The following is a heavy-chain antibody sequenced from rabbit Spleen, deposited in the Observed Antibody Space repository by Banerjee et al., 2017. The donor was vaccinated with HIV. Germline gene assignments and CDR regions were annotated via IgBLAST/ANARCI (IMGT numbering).Heavy chain of an antibody. CDR2: IDAGSSGNT. D-gene: IGHD6-1*01. CDR3: ARDSQYAAYAGFGYATLDYGMDL. Sequence: QSLEESGGDLVKPGASLTLTCTASGFSFSSTHYMCWVRQAPGKGLEWIACIDAGSSGNTYYASWAKGRFTISKTSSTTVTLQMTSLTAADTATYFCARDSQYAAYAGFGYATLDYGMDLWGQGTLVTVS. J-gene: IGHJ6*01. CDR1: GFSFSSTHY. V-gene: IGHV1S40*01.